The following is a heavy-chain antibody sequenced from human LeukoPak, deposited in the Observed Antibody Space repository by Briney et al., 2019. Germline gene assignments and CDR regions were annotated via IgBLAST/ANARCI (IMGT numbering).Heavy chain of an antibody. CDR3: ARVGAAADREGAIDY. Sequence: PSETLSLTCTVSGGSISSYYWSWIRQPPGKGLEWIGNIYYSGSTNYNPSLKSRVTISVDTSKNQFSLKLSSVTAADTAVYYCARVGAAADREGAIDYWGQGTLVTVSS. V-gene: IGHV4-59*08. D-gene: IGHD6-13*01. CDR2: IYYSGST. CDR1: GGSISSYY. J-gene: IGHJ4*02.